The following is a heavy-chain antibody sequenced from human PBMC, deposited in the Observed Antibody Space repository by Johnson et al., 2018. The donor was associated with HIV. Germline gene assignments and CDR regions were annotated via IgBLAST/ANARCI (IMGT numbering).Heavy chain of an antibody. CDR3: ARGALAYCGGDCYSDAFDI. V-gene: IGHV3-66*01. CDR1: GFTVSSNY. D-gene: IGHD2-21*02. Sequence: VQLVESGGGLVKPGGSLRLSCAASGFTVSSNYMSWVRQAPGKGLEWVSVIYSGGSTYYADSVKGRFTISRDNSKNTLYLQMNSLRAEDTAVYYCARGALAYCGGDCYSDAFDIWGQGTMVTVSS. CDR2: IYSGGST. J-gene: IGHJ3*02.